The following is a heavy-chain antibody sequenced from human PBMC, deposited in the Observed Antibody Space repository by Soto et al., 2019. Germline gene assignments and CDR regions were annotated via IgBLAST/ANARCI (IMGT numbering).Heavy chain of an antibody. Sequence: LSLTCTVSGGSISSGGYYWSWIRQHPGKSLEWIGYIYYSGSTYYNPSLKSRVTISVHTSKNQFSLKLSSVTAADTAVYYCARVGYYDFWSGYYRSQHDAFDIWGQGTMVTVSS. CDR2: IYYSGST. V-gene: IGHV4-31*03. J-gene: IGHJ3*02. CDR3: ARVGYYDFWSGYYRSQHDAFDI. D-gene: IGHD3-3*01. CDR1: GGSISSGGYY.